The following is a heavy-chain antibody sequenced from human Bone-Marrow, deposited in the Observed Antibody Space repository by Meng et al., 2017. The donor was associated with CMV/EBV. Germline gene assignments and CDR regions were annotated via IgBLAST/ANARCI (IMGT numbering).Heavy chain of an antibody. CDR2: TRNKANSYTT. CDR3: AKGGGGNGIFEY. V-gene: IGHV3-72*01. D-gene: IGHD2-15*01. J-gene: IGHJ4*02. CDR1: GFTFSDHY. Sequence: GESLKISCAASGFTFSDHYMDWFRQAPGKGLEWVGRTRNKANSYTTEYAASVKGRFTISRDDSKNSLYLQMNSLRAEDMALYYCAKGGGGNGIFEYWGQGTLVTVSS.